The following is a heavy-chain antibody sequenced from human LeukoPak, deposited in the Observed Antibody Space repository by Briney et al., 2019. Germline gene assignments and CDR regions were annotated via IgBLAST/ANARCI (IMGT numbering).Heavy chain of an antibody. CDR2: INPSGGST. V-gene: IGHV1-46*01. Sequence: ASVKVSCKASGYTFTSYYMHWVRQAPGQGLEWMGIINPSGGSTSYAQKFQGRVTITADKSTSTAYMELSSLRSEDTAVYYCARGPQNYDILTGYSDAWGQGILVTVSS. J-gene: IGHJ5*02. D-gene: IGHD3-9*01. CDR3: ARGPQNYDILTGYSDA. CDR1: GYTFTSYY.